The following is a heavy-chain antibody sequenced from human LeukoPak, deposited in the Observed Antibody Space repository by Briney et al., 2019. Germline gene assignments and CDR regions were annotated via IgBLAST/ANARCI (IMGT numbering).Heavy chain of an antibody. V-gene: IGHV3-21*01. Sequence: SGGSLRLSCAASGFAFSSYTMNWVRQAPGKGLEWVSFISTSSSYIYYADSVKGRFTISRDNSKNSLYLQMSSLRAEDTAVYYCARDQDWNDRGGLDYWGQGTLSLSPQ. CDR1: GFAFSSYT. CDR3: ARDQDWNDRGGLDY. D-gene: IGHD1-1*01. J-gene: IGHJ4*02. CDR2: ISTSSSYI.